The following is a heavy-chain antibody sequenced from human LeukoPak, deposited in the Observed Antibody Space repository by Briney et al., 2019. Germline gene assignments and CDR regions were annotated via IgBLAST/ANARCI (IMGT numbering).Heavy chain of an antibody. Sequence: GGSLRLSCAASGFTFSSNGMHWVRQAPGKGREGLAVIWYDGSNKYYAEPVKGRFTISRDNSKNTMYLQMESLRAEDTAVYYCARDRLGVTHFDYWGQGTLVTVSS. CDR3: ARDRLGVTHFDY. D-gene: IGHD2-21*02. CDR2: IWYDGSNK. J-gene: IGHJ4*02. V-gene: IGHV3-33*01. CDR1: GFTFSSNG.